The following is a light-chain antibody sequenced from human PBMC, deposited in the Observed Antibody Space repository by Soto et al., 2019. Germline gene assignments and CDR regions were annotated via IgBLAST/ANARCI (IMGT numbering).Light chain of an antibody. Sequence: QSALTQPASVSGSPGQSITISCTGTSSDVGRYNYVSWYQQHPGKAPKLMIYEVSNRPSGVSNRFSGSKSGNTASLTISGLRAEDVADYYCSSYASGSTLVVFGGGTKLTVL. V-gene: IGLV2-14*01. CDR3: SSYASGSTLVV. CDR1: SSDVGRYNY. CDR2: EVS. J-gene: IGLJ2*01.